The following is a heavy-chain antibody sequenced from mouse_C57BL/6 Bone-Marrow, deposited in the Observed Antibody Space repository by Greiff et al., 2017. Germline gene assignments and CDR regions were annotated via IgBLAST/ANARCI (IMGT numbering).Heavy chain of an antibody. CDR1: GFNIKDDY. J-gene: IGHJ4*01. D-gene: IGHD1-1*01. V-gene: IGHV14-4*01. CDR3: TTHGSSYGGAMDY. Sequence: VQLQQSGAELVRPGASVKLSCTASGFNIKDDYMHWVKQRPEQGLEWIGWLDPENGDPEYASKFQGKATITADTSSNTAYLQLSSLTSEDTAVYYCTTHGSSYGGAMDYWGQGTSVTVSS. CDR2: LDPENGDP.